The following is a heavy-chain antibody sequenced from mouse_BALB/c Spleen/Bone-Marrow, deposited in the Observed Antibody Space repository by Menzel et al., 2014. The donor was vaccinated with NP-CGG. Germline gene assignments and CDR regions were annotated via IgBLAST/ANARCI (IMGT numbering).Heavy chain of an antibody. Sequence: VQLKQSGGGLVQPGGSLKPSCAASGFDFSRYWMSWVRQAPGKGLERIGEINPDSSTINYTPSLKDKFIISRDNAKNTLYLQMSEVRSEDTALYYCARLSYYGRFAYWGQGTLVTVSA. D-gene: IGHD1-1*01. CDR2: INPDSSTI. J-gene: IGHJ3*01. V-gene: IGHV4-1*02. CDR3: ARLSYYGRFAY. CDR1: GFDFSRYW.